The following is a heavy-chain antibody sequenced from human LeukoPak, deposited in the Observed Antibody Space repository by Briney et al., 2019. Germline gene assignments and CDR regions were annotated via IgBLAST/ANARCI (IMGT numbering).Heavy chain of an antibody. Sequence: SETLSLTCAVYGGSFSGYYWSWIRQPPGKGLEWIGEINHSGSTNYNPSLKSRVTISVDTSKNQFSLKLSSVTAADTAVYYCAREAGYGGYVSPDYWGQGTLVTVSS. CDR2: INHSGST. CDR1: GGSFSGYY. J-gene: IGHJ4*02. CDR3: AREAGYGGYVSPDY. V-gene: IGHV4-34*01. D-gene: IGHD5-12*01.